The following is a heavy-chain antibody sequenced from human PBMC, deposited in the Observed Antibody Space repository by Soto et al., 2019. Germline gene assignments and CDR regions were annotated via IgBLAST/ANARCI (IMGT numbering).Heavy chain of an antibody. Sequence: QVQLVQSGAEVKKPGSSVKVSCKASGGTFSSYAISWVRQAPGQGLEWMGGIIPIFGTANYAQKLQGRVTITADESTITAYMELSILRSEDTAVYYCAGGDYYYDSIGYYPPYYYYYGIDVWGQGTTVTVSS. J-gene: IGHJ6*02. CDR1: GGTFSSYA. CDR3: AGGDYYYDSIGYYPPYYYYYGIDV. V-gene: IGHV1-69*01. CDR2: IIPIFGTA. D-gene: IGHD3-22*01.